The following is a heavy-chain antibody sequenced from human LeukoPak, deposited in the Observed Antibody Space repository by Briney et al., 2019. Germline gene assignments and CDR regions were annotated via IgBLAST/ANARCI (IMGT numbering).Heavy chain of an antibody. CDR2: IYYNGIA. CDR1: GGSFSGYY. Sequence: SETLSLTCAVYGGSFSGYYWSWIRQPPGKGLEWIGYIYYNGIANYNPSLKSRVTISLDTSKNQFSLKLTSVTPADTAGYYCARDNIAAAGTSVYWGQGTLVTVSS. V-gene: IGHV4-59*01. D-gene: IGHD6-13*01. J-gene: IGHJ4*02. CDR3: ARDNIAAAGTSVY.